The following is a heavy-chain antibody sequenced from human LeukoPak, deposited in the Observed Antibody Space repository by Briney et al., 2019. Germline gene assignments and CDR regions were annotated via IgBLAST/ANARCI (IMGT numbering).Heavy chain of an antibody. Sequence: SETLSLTCTVSGGSFSSGSYYWGWLRQPPGRGLEWIGYIYYSGSTNYNPSLKSRVTISVDTSKNQFSLKLSSVTAADTAVYYCASSTVNYYYYGMDVWGKGTTVTVSS. J-gene: IGHJ6*04. V-gene: IGHV4-61*01. CDR1: GGSFSSGSYY. CDR3: ASSTVNYYYYGMDV. CDR2: IYYSGST. D-gene: IGHD4-17*01.